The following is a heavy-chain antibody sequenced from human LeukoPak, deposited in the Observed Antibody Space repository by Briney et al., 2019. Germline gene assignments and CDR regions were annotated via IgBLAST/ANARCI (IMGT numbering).Heavy chain of an antibody. J-gene: IGHJ3*02. Sequence: ASVKVSCKASGYTFTGYYMHWVRQAPGQGLEWMGWINPNSGGTNYARKFQGRVTMTRDTSISTAYMELSRLRSDDTAVYYCARELRYFDWLPTIWGQGTMVTVSS. CDR1: GYTFTGYY. CDR2: INPNSGGT. V-gene: IGHV1-2*02. CDR3: ARELRYFDWLPTI. D-gene: IGHD3-9*01.